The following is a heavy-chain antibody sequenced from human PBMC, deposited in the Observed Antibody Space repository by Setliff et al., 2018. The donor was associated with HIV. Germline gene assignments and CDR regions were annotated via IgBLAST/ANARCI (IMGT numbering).Heavy chain of an antibody. Sequence: LRLSCTASGFIFSDFGMSWVRQAPGKGLEWVSYISGSGRTIYFADSVKGRFTISRDNAKNSMYLQMNSLRAEDAAVYFCARDRGSSAPYYFDYWGQGMVVTVSS. J-gene: IGHJ4*02. CDR1: GFIFSDFG. V-gene: IGHV3-48*01. CDR2: ISGSGRTI. CDR3: ARDRGSSAPYYFDY. D-gene: IGHD2-2*01.